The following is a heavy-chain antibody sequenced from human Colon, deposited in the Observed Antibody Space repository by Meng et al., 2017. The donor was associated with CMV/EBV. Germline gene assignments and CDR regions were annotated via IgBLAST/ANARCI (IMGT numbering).Heavy chain of an antibody. J-gene: IGHJ4*02. CDR3: ARHSLTILAD. V-gene: IGHV2-5*02. D-gene: IGHD2-8*02. CDR1: GFSLMTTGAC. Sequence: FKGSGPAPVKPQQSLPLTCIVSGFSLMTTGACVAWVRQPPRRAPELLALILWDDDKRYSPSLKNRLNITKDTYKNQVVLSMTDLDPADTGTCYCARHSLTILADWGQGALVTVSS. CDR2: ILWDDDK.